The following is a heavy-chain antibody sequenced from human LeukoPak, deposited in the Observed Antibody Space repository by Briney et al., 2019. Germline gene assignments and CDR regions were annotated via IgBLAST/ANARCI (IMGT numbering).Heavy chain of an antibody. V-gene: IGHV3-9*01. CDR2: ISWNSGSI. D-gene: IGHD3-9*01. CDR1: GFPFDDYA. J-gene: IGHJ4*02. Sequence: PGGSLRLSFAASGFPFDDYAMHWVRPAPGKGLEWVSGISWNSGSIGYADSVKGRFTISRDNAKNSLYLQMNSLRAEDTALYYCAKDIIRDILTGYTDYWGQGTLVTVSS. CDR3: AKDIIRDILTGYTDY.